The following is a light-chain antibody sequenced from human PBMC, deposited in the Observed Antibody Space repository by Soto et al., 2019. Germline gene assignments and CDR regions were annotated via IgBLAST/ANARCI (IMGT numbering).Light chain of an antibody. CDR1: SNDVGAFDY. CDR2: EVS. Sequence: QSVLTQPASVSGSPGQSITISCTGTSNDVGAFDYVSWYQQHPGKAPKLMIYEVSDRPSGVSNRFSGSKSGNTASLTISGLQPEDEADYHCTSYTTSHTRVFGGGTKVTVL. CDR3: TSYTTSHTRV. V-gene: IGLV2-14*01. J-gene: IGLJ3*02.